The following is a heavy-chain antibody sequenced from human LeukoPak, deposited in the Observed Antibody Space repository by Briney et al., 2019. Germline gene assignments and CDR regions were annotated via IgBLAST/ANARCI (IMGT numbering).Heavy chain of an antibody. D-gene: IGHD3-9*01. Sequence: KSGGSLRLSCAASGFTFSSYSMNWVRQAPGKGLEWVSSISSSSSYIYYADSVKGRFTISRDKAKNSLYLQMNSLRAEDTAVYYCAREQGYDISDFDYWGQGTLVAVSS. V-gene: IGHV3-21*01. J-gene: IGHJ4*02. CDR1: GFTFSSYS. CDR3: AREQGYDISDFDY. CDR2: ISSSSSYI.